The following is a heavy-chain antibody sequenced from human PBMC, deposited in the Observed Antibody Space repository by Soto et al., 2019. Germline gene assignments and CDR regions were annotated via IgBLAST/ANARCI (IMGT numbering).Heavy chain of an antibody. CDR2: IRSKAYGGTT. D-gene: IGHD1-7*01. V-gene: IGHV3-49*04. J-gene: IGHJ3*02. Sequence: GGSLRLSCTASGFTFGDYAMSWVRQAPGKGLEWVGFIRSKAYGGTTEYAASVKGRFTISRDDSKSIAYLQMNSLKTEDTAVYYCTRDTKHDYKWNYEDAFDIWGQGTMATVSS. CDR1: GFTFGDYA. CDR3: TRDTKHDYKWNYEDAFDI.